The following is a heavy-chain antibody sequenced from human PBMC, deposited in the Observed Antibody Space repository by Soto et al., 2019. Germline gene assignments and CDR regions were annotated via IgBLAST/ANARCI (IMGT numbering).Heavy chain of an antibody. CDR2: ISYDGSNK. J-gene: IGHJ5*02. Sequence: PVGSLRLSCAASGFTFSSYAMHWVRQAPGKGLEWVAVISYDGSNKYYADSVKGRFTISRDNSKNTLYLQMNSLRAEDTAVYYCARDRGLAYCGGDCPDNWFDPWGQGTLVTVSS. V-gene: IGHV3-30-3*01. CDR3: ARDRGLAYCGGDCPDNWFDP. CDR1: GFTFSSYA. D-gene: IGHD2-21*02.